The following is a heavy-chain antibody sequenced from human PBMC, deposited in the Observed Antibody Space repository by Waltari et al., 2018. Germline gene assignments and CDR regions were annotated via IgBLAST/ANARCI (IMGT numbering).Heavy chain of an antibody. D-gene: IGHD1-1*01. Sequence: DVELVESGGGLIRPGGSLRLSCAASGFRVTAYYMAWVRQAPGQGPQWVSILYVGGDAYYADSVKGRFTLSRDTSKNSLSLQMSSLRVEDSAVYYCVRGRRDAYNSPSYYFDLWGRGTLVAVSS. CDR2: LYVGGDA. CDR1: GFRVTAYY. CDR3: VRGRRDAYNSPSYYFDL. V-gene: IGHV3-53*01. J-gene: IGHJ2*01.